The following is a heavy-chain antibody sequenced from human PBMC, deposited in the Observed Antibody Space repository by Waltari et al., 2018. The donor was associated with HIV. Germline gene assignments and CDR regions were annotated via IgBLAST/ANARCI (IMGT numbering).Heavy chain of an antibody. V-gene: IGHV4-34*01. CDR2: INNIGTT. J-gene: IGHJ5*02. CDR1: GGSFDEYY. D-gene: IGHD1-7*01. CDR3: SRTYKRITLFEIIRELSWFDP. Sequence: QVQLQQLGAGLLKPSETLSLTCAIYGGSFDEYYWAWIRQTPEKGLEWLEEINNIGTTTYNPSHKSGVTVSIDTSKNHSSLNLRSVTAADTAVYYCSRTYKRITLFEIIRELSWFDPWGQGTLVAVSS.